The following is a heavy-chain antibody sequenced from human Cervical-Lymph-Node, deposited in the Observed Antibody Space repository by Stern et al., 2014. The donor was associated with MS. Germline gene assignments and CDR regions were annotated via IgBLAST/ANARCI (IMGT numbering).Heavy chain of an antibody. D-gene: IGHD3-22*01. J-gene: IGHJ4*02. Sequence: EVQLVESGGGLVKPGGSLRLSCAASGFTFSSYSMNWVRQAPGKGLEWVSSISSSSSYIYYADSVKGRFTISRDNAKNSLYLQMNSLRAEDTAVYYCARVIYDSSGYYPHPLLYWGQGTLVTVSS. CDR1: GFTFSSYS. CDR3: ARVIYDSSGYYPHPLLY. CDR2: ISSSSSYI. V-gene: IGHV3-21*01.